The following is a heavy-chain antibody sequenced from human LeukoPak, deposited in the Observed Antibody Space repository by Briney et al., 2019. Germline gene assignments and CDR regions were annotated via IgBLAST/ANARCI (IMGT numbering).Heavy chain of an antibody. V-gene: IGHV4-34*01. CDR1: GGSFSGYY. Sequence: SETLSLTCAVYGGSFSGYYWSWIRQPPGKGLEWIGEINHSGSTNYNPSLKSQVTISVDTSKNQFSLKLSSVTAADTAVYYCARGVFLFYYYGMDVWGQGTTVTVSS. CDR2: INHSGST. D-gene: IGHD2-21*01. J-gene: IGHJ6*02. CDR3: ARGVFLFYYYGMDV.